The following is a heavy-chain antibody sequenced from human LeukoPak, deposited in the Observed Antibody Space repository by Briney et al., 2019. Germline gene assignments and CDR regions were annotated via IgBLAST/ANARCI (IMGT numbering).Heavy chain of an antibody. J-gene: IGHJ4*02. V-gene: IGHV3-30-3*01. CDR3: ARANRPFHSSGWYKDY. CDR1: GFTSSSYA. Sequence: GGSLRLSCAASGFTSSSYAMHWVRQAPGKGLEWVAVISYDGSSKYFADSVKGRFIISRDTSKNTLYLQMNSLRAEDTAVYYCARANRPFHSSGWYKDYWGQGTLVTVSS. D-gene: IGHD6-19*01. CDR2: ISYDGSSK.